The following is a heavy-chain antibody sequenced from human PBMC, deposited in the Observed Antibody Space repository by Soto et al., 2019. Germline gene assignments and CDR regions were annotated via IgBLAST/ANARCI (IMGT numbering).Heavy chain of an antibody. V-gene: IGHV4-4*07. D-gene: IGHD1-26*01. CDR1: GDSINSYW. CDR3: AREGSGSFYVDY. J-gene: IGHJ4*02. Sequence: SETLYLTCTVSGDSINSYWWSWIRQSAGKGLEWIGRVYTSGTTNYNPSLKSRVTMSVDTSRNQLSLKLSSVTAADTAIYYCAREGSGSFYVDYWGQGTLVTVSS. CDR2: VYTSGTT.